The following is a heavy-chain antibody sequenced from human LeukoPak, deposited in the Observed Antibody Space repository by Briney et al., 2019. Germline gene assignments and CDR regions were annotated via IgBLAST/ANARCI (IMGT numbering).Heavy chain of an antibody. CDR2: ISGSGGTT. Sequence: GGSLRLSCAASGFTFSSYAMSWVRQAPGKGLEWVSNISGSGGTTTYADSVEGRFTISRDNSKNRLYLQMNSLRAEDTAVYYCLKDLRRYYYDGGRQMGHDIWGQGTMLTVSS. D-gene: IGHD3-16*01. CDR3: LKDLRRYYYDGGRQMGHDI. V-gene: IGHV3-23*01. J-gene: IGHJ3*02. CDR1: GFTFSSYA.